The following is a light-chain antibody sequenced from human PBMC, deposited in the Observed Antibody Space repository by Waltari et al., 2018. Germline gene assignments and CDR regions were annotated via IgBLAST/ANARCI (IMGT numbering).Light chain of an antibody. V-gene: IGLV2-23*02. CDR1: SSDVGGYNY. CDR2: DVS. CDR3: CSYAGSSRV. J-gene: IGLJ3*02. Sequence: ASVSGSPGQSITISCTGTSSDVGGYNYVSWYQQHPGKAPKLMIYDVSKRPSGVSNRFSGSKSGNTASLTISGLQAEDEADYYCCSYAGSSRVFGGGTKLTVL.